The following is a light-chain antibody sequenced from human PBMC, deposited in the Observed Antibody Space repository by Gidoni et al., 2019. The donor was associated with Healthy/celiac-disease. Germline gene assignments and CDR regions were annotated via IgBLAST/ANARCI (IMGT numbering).Light chain of an antibody. Sequence: EIVMTQSPATLSVYPGERATLSCRASQSVSSTLAWYQQKPGQAPRLLIDGASTRATGIPAMFSGSWSGTEFPLTISSLQSEDFAVYYCQQYNNWPRTFGQGTKVEIK. V-gene: IGKV3-15*01. J-gene: IGKJ1*01. CDR2: GAS. CDR3: QQYNNWPRT. CDR1: QSVSST.